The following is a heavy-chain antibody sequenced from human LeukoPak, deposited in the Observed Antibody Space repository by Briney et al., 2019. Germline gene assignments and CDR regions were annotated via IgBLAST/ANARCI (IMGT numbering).Heavy chain of an antibody. CDR1: GFTFSNYW. CDR2: INSDRSST. D-gene: IGHD3-10*01. J-gene: IGHJ5*02. Sequence: GGSLRLSCAASGFTFSNYWIHWVRQAPGKGLVWVSRINSDRSSTSYAESVKGRFSISRDNAKNTLYLQMNSLRAEDTAVYFCARDLGYYASGTYYAAWFDPWGQGTLVTVSS. CDR3: ARDLGYYASGTYYAAWFDP. V-gene: IGHV3-74*01.